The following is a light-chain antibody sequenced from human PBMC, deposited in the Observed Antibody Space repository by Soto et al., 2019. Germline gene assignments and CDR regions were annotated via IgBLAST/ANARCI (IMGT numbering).Light chain of an antibody. CDR2: WAS. CDR1: QGVLDSSNNRNY. CDR3: QQYYTTPRT. V-gene: IGKV4-1*01. J-gene: IGKJ2*02. Sequence: DIVMTQSPESLPVSLGERATITCKSSQGVLDSSNNRNYLAWFQQKPRQPPRLLIYWASTRQSGVPDRFSGSGSGTDFTLTISRLQAEDVAVYFCQQYYTTPRTFGRGTKLEIK.